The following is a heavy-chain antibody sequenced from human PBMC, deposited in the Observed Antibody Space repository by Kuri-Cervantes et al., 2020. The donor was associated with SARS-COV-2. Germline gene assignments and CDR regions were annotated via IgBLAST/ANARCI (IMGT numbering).Heavy chain of an antibody. V-gene: IGHV3-48*03. CDR2: ISSSGSTI. CDR1: AFTYSRYA. CDR3: ARWGYSNYPHYYYGMDV. J-gene: IGHJ6*02. D-gene: IGHD4-11*01. Sequence: GGSLRLSCAASAFTYSRYAMSWVRQAPGKGLEWVSYISSSGSTIYYADSVKGRFTISRDNAKNSLYLQMNSLRAEDTAVYYCARWGYSNYPHYYYGMDVWGQGTTVTVSS.